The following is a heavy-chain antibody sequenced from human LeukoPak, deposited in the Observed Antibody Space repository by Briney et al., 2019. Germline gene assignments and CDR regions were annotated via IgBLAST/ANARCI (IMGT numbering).Heavy chain of an antibody. Sequence: SETLSLTCAVYGGSFSGYYWSWIRQPSGKGLEWIGEINHSGSTNYNPSLKSRVTISVDTSKNQFSLKLSSVTAADTAVYYCARDSYRIVVVVAATEVYNWSDPWGQGTLVTVSS. J-gene: IGHJ5*02. CDR2: INHSGST. D-gene: IGHD2-15*01. CDR1: GGSFSGYY. CDR3: ARDSYRIVVVVAATEVYNWSDP. V-gene: IGHV4-34*01.